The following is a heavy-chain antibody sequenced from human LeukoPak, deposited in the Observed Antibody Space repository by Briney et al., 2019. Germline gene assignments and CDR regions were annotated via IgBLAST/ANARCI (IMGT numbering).Heavy chain of an antibody. Sequence: GGSLRLSCAASGFTFSSYAMSWVRQAPGKGLEWVSAISGSGGSTYYADSVKGRFTISRDNSKNTLYLQMNSLRAEDTAVYYCARGPGDDYSNFLRMDVWGQGTTVTVSS. D-gene: IGHD4-11*01. CDR2: ISGSGGST. CDR1: GFTFSSYA. CDR3: ARGPGDDYSNFLRMDV. J-gene: IGHJ6*02. V-gene: IGHV3-23*01.